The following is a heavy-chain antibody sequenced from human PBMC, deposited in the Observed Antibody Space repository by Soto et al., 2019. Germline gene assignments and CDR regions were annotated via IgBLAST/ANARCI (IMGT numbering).Heavy chain of an antibody. D-gene: IGHD2-2*01. CDR2: ISSSSSYI. CDR3: ARGWCSSTSCYLGYFDY. J-gene: IGHJ4*02. V-gene: IGHV3-21*01. Sequence: GSLRLSCAASGFTFSSYSMNWVRQAPGKGLEWVSSISSSSSYIYYADSVKGRFTISRDNAKNSLYLQMNSLRAEDTAVYYCARGWCSSTSCYLGYFDYWGQGTLVTVSS. CDR1: GFTFSSYS.